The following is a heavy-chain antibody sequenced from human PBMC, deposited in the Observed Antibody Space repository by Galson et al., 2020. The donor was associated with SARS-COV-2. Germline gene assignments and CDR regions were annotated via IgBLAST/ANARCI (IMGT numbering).Heavy chain of an antibody. CDR1: GFTFNNYC. V-gene: IGHV3-74*01. Sequence: GGSLRLSCAASGFTFNNYCMHWVRQAPGTGLVWVSHITSDGSITPYAGSVKGRFTISRDNATSTLYRQMKCLRAEDTAVYYCARGGSGSLDHWGQGTLVTVSS. J-gene: IGHJ5*02. CDR3: ARGGSGSLDH. CDR2: ITSDGSIT. D-gene: IGHD3-10*01.